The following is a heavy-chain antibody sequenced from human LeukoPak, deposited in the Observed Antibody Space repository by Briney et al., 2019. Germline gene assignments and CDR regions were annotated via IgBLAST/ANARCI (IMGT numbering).Heavy chain of an antibody. D-gene: IGHD3-10*01. V-gene: IGHV3-30*02. CDR3: AKDGYPGYYGSGSYSYYFDY. CDR1: GFTFSSYG. CDR2: IRYDGSNK. J-gene: IGHJ4*02. Sequence: GGSLRLXCAASGFTFSSYGMHWVRQAPGKGLECVAFIRYDGSNKYYADSVKGRFTISRDNSKNTLYLQMNSLRAEDTAVYYCAKDGYPGYYGSGSYSYYFDYWGQGTLVTVSS.